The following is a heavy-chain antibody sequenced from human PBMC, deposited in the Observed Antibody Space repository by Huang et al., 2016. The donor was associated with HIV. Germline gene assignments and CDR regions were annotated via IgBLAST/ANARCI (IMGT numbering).Heavy chain of an antibody. V-gene: IGHV3-30-3*01. Sequence: QVQLVESGGGVVQPGRSLRLSCSASGFTFNTYSIHWVRQAPGKGWEGWAVISFDGTKKDYADSVKGRFTISRDNSKNTVYLQMNSLRAEDTAVYYCARAVKIQLWLSVGNWGQGTLVTVSS. D-gene: IGHD5-18*01. J-gene: IGHJ4*02. CDR2: ISFDGTKK. CDR1: GFTFNTYS. CDR3: ARAVKIQLWLSVGN.